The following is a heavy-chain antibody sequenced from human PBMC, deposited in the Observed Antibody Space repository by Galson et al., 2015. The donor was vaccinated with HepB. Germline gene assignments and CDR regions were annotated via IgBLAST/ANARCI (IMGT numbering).Heavy chain of an antibody. CDR3: AREPNYDISSYYFDY. CDR1: GFMFGAYS. J-gene: IGHJ4*02. CDR2: IDSTSAYL. Sequence: SLRLSCAASGFMFGAYSMNWVRQTPGKGLEWLSSIDSTSAYLYYADSVMGRFTISRDNAKNSLYLQMHSLRAEDTAVYYCAREPNYDISSYYFDYWGQGTLVTVSS. V-gene: IGHV3-21*06. D-gene: IGHD3-22*01.